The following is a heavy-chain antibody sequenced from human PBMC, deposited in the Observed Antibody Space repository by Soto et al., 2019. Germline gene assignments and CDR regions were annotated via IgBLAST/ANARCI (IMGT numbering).Heavy chain of an antibody. Sequence: GSLRLSCTASGFTFSSYAMNWVRQAPGKGPEWVSHISVTGGTYYADSVKGRFTISRDNSKNTLFLQMNSLRAEDTALYYCAKSLNTATSFDYWGQGTPVTVSS. CDR3: AKSLNTATSFDY. CDR1: GFTFSSYA. CDR2: ISVTGGT. V-gene: IGHV3-23*01. J-gene: IGHJ4*02.